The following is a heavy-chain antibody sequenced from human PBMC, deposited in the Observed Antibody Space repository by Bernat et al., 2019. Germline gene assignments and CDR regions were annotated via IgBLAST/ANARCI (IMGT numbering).Heavy chain of an antibody. Sequence: EVQLVESGGGLVKPGGSLRLSCAASGFTFSNAWMNWVRQAPGKGLEWVGRIKSKTDGGTTDYAAPVKGRFTISRDDSKNTLYLQMSSLKTEDTAVYYCTTPPRYYDSSGYPEDAFDIWGQGTMVTVSS. D-gene: IGHD3-22*01. CDR3: TTPPRYYDSSGYPEDAFDI. CDR2: IKSKTDGGTT. V-gene: IGHV3-15*07. J-gene: IGHJ3*02. CDR1: GFTFSNAW.